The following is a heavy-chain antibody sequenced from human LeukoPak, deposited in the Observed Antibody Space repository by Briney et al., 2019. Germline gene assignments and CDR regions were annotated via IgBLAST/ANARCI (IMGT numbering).Heavy chain of an antibody. CDR2: INHSGST. V-gene: IGHV4-34*01. CDR3: ARGRGSWYDY. J-gene: IGHJ4*02. Sequence: SETLSLTCAVYGGSFSGYYWSWIRQPPGKGLEWIGEINHSGSTNYNPSLKSRVTISVDTSKNQFSLKLSSVTAADTAVYYCARGRGSWYDYWGRGTLVTVSS. D-gene: IGHD6-13*01. CDR1: GGSFSGYY.